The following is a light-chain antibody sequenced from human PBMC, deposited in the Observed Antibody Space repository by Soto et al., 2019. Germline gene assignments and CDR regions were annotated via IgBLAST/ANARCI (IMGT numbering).Light chain of an antibody. CDR2: DIS. CDR3: QQYGNSPLT. CDR1: QSVPSTY. J-gene: IGKJ4*01. V-gene: IGKV3D-20*01. Sequence: EIVLTQSPATLSLSPGDRATLSCGASQSVPSTYLAWYQQKPGLAPRLLISDISNRATGIPDRFSGSGSGTDFPRTIRRLEPEDFAVYYCQQYGNSPLTCGGGTKVEIK.